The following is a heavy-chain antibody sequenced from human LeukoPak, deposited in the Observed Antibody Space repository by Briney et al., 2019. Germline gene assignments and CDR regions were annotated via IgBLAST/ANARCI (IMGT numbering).Heavy chain of an antibody. CDR3: AKDKWDWFFDY. D-gene: IGHD3-3*01. CDR2: ISDSGGST. Sequence: GGSLRLSCAASGFTFSSYAMSWARQAPGKGLEWVSGISDSGGSTYYADSVKGRFTISRDNSKDTLYVQMNSLRAEDTAVYYCAKDKWDWFFDYWGQGTLVTVSS. V-gene: IGHV3-23*01. J-gene: IGHJ4*02. CDR1: GFTFSSYA.